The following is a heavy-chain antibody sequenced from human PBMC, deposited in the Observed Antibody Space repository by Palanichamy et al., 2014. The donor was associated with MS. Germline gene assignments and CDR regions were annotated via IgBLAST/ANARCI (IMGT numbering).Heavy chain of an antibody. V-gene: IGHV4-39*01. J-gene: IGHJ3*02. D-gene: IGHD3-3*01. CDR2: IYYTGST. Sequence: QLRLQESGPGLVRPSETLSLTCSVSGGSISSSSYYWAWIRQPPGKGLEWIGGIYYTGSTYQKPSLKSRVTISIDTSKNQFSLKLISVTASDTSVYYCARTHGGFDIWGQGTMVTVSS. CDR1: GGSISSSSYY. CDR3: ARTHGGFDI.